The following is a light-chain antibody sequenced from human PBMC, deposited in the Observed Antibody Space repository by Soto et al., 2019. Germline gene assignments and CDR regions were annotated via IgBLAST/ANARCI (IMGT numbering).Light chain of an antibody. Sequence: ESVLTQSPDTLSLSPGERATLSCRASQSVSSSYLAWYQQKPGQAPRLLIYGASSRATGSPDRFSGSGSGTDFTFTISSLEPEDFALYYCQQYASSPWTFGQGTKVEI. J-gene: IGKJ1*01. CDR2: GAS. CDR3: QQYASSPWT. CDR1: QSVSSSY. V-gene: IGKV3-20*01.